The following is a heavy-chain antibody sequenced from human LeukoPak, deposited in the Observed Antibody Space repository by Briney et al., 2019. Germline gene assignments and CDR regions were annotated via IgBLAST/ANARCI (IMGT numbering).Heavy chain of an antibody. Sequence: GASVKVSCKASGYTFTGYYMHWVRQAPGQGLEWMGWINPNSGGTSYAQKFQGRVTMTRDMSTSTVYMELSSLRSEDTAVYYCARDVDSSGYYYGDYFDYWGQGTLVTVSS. J-gene: IGHJ4*02. CDR2: INPNSGGT. D-gene: IGHD3-22*01. V-gene: IGHV1-2*02. CDR3: ARDVDSSGYYYGDYFDY. CDR1: GYTFTGYY.